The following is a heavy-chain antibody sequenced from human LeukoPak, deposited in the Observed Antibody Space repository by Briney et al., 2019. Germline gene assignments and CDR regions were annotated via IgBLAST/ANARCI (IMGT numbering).Heavy chain of an antibody. D-gene: IGHD6-19*01. Sequence: SETLSLTCNVSGGSINVDYNTDYWSWIRQLAGKGLEWIGRIHASEITSYNPSFRGRVTVSLDKSMNQVSLHLASVTAADTAVYYCARDLGINTGWYGFDSWGLGILVTVSS. CDR1: GGSINVDYNTDY. CDR2: IHASEIT. J-gene: IGHJ4*02. V-gene: IGHV4-4*07. CDR3: ARDLGINTGWYGFDS.